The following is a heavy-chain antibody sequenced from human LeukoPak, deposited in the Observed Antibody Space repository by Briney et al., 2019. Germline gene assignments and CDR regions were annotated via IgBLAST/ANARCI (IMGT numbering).Heavy chain of an antibody. Sequence: PGGSLRLSCAASGFTVSNTYMSWVRQAPGKGLEWVSVIYDTGGIFYSDSVKGRFTVSRDYSKNTLYLQMNSLRVDDTAVYYCARDSSGPAFWGQGTLVTVSS. CDR1: GFTVSNTY. CDR2: IYDTGGI. J-gene: IGHJ4*02. CDR3: ARDSSGPAF. V-gene: IGHV3-53*01. D-gene: IGHD6-19*01.